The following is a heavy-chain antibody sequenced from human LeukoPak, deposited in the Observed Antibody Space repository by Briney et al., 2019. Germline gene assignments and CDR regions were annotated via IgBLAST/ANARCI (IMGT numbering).Heavy chain of an antibody. CDR2: IWYDGSNK. CDR1: GFTFSSYG. J-gene: IGHJ6*02. Sequence: GGSLRLSCAASGFTFSSYGMHWVRQAPGKGLERVAVIWYDGSNKYYADSVKGRFTISRDNSKNTLYLQMNSLRAEDTAVYYCARGGEFQLLSPLYYYYGMDVWGQGTLVTVSS. CDR3: ARGGEFQLLSPLYYYYGMDV. D-gene: IGHD2-2*01. V-gene: IGHV3-33*01.